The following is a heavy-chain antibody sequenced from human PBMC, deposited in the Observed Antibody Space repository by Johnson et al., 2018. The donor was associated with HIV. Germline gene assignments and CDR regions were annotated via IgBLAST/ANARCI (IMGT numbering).Heavy chain of an antibody. CDR1: GFTFDDYG. J-gene: IGHJ3*02. CDR2: ISWNSGSI. Sequence: VESGGGVVRPGGSLRLSCAASGFTFDDYGMSWVRQAPGKGLEWVSGISWNSGSIGYADSVKGRFTISRDNAKNSLYLQMNSLRAEDTALYYCARDILEYSSSVPDAFDIWGQGTMVTVSS. V-gene: IGHV3-20*04. CDR3: ARDILEYSSSVPDAFDI. D-gene: IGHD6-6*01.